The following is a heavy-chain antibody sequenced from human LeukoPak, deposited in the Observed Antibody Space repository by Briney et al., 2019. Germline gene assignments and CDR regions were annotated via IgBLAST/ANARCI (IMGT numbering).Heavy chain of an antibody. V-gene: IGHV1-8*01. J-gene: IGHJ6*02. CDR1: GYTFTSYD. Sequence: AASVKVSCKASGYTFTSYDINWVRQATGQGLEWMGWMNPNSGNTGYAQKFQGRVTMTRNTSISTAYMELSSLRSEDTAVYYCARVSSVAYYDFWSGYYSGPHPYYYYGMDVWGQGTTVTVSS. CDR2: MNPNSGNT. D-gene: IGHD3-3*01. CDR3: ARVSSVAYYDFWSGYYSGPHPYYYYGMDV.